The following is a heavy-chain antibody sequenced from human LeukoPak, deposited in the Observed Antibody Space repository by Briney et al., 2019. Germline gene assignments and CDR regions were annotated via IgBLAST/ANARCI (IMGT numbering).Heavy chain of an antibody. CDR1: GGSFSGYY. J-gene: IGHJ2*01. V-gene: IGHV4-34*01. D-gene: IGHD2-2*01. CDR2: INRSGST. Sequence: SETLSLTCAVYGGSFSGYYWSWIRQPPGKGLEWIGEINRSGSTNYNPSLKSRVTISVDTSKNQFSLKLSSVTAADTAVYYCARGHCSSTSCYYTVRYFDLWGRGTLVTVSS. CDR3: ARGHCSSTSCYYTVRYFDL.